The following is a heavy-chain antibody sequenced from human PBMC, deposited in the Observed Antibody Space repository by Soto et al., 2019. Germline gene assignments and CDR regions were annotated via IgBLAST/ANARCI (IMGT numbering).Heavy chain of an antibody. V-gene: IGHV1-2*04. CDR3: ARQIAAAGTLYYSYGMDA. D-gene: IGHD6-13*01. CDR1: GYTFTGYY. Sequence: QVQLVQSGAEVKKPGASVKVSCKASGYTFTGYYMHWVRQAPGQGLEWMGWINPNSGGTNYAQKFQGWVTMTRDTSIRTAYRDLSRLRSDDTAVYYCARQIAAAGTLYYSYGMDAWGQGTTVTVSS. CDR2: INPNSGGT. J-gene: IGHJ6*02.